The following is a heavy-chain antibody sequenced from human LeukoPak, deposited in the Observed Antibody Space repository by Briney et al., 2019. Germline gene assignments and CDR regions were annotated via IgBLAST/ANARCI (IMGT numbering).Heavy chain of an antibody. Sequence: SETLSLTCAVYGGSFSGYYWSWIRQPPGEGLEWIGEINHSGSTNYNPSLKSRVTISVDTSKNQFSLKLSSVTAADTAVYYCARGPAYYDILTGYAGRRQRGYFDYWGQGTLVTVSS. D-gene: IGHD3-9*01. J-gene: IGHJ4*02. CDR3: ARGPAYYDILTGYAGRRQRGYFDY. CDR2: INHSGST. CDR1: GGSFSGYY. V-gene: IGHV4-34*01.